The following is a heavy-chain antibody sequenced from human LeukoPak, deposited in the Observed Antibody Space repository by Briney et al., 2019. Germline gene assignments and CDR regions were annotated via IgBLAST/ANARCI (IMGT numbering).Heavy chain of an antibody. D-gene: IGHD1-26*01. J-gene: IGHJ3*02. CDR1: GFTFSSYA. V-gene: IGHV3-23*01. Sequence: GGSLRLSFAASGFTFSSYAMSWVRQAPGKGLEWVSAISGSGGSTYYADSVKGRFTISRDNSKNSLYLQMNSLRAEDTAVYYCAKDSGVGATLDAFDIWGQGTMVTVSS. CDR3: AKDSGVGATLDAFDI. CDR2: ISGSGGST.